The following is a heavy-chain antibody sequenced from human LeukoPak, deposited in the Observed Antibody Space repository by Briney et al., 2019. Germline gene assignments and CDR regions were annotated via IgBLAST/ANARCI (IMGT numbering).Heavy chain of an antibody. J-gene: IGHJ5*02. CDR2: ISGSGSTT. Sequence: PGGSLRLSCAVSGFTFSSYAMTWVRQAPGKGLEWVSAISGSGSTTDYADSVKGRFTISRDNSKNTLYLQMNSLRAEDTAVYYCAKDTHSGYSRNWLDPWGQGTLVTVSS. CDR3: AKDTHSGYSRNWLDP. D-gene: IGHD5-12*01. V-gene: IGHV3-23*01. CDR1: GFTFSSYA.